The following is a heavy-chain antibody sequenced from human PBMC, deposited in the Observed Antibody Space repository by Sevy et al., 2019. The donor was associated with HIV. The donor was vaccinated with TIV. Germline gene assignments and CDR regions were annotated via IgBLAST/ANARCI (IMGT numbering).Heavy chain of an antibody. CDR2: ISTGTDHI. V-gene: IGHV3-21*05. CDR3: VRRGVDAYNVYFDL. J-gene: IGHJ4*02. Sequence: GGSLRLSCTASGFPFSAYSMNWVRQAPGKGLEWLSYISTGTDHIYYADSAKGRFTISRDDAKKSVYLEMKSLRDQDTALYYCVRRGVDAYNVYFDLWGQGTLVTVSS. D-gene: IGHD3-10*01. CDR1: GFPFSAYS.